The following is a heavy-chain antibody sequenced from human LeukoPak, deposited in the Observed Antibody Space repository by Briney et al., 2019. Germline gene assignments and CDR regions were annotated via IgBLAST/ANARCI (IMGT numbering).Heavy chain of an antibody. D-gene: IGHD6-13*01. CDR3: ARDSSSWYYYYYGMGV. CDR1: GFTFSSYW. J-gene: IGHJ6*02. Sequence: GGSLRLSCAASGFTFSSYWMSWVRQAPGKGLEWVANIKQDGSEKYYVDSVKGRFTISRDNAKNSLYLQMNSLRAEDTAVYYCARDSSSWYYYYYGMGVWGQGTTVTVSS. V-gene: IGHV3-7*01. CDR2: IKQDGSEK.